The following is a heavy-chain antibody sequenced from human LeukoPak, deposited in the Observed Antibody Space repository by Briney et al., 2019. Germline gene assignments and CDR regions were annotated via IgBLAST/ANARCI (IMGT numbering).Heavy chain of an antibody. Sequence: SETLSLTCAVYGGSFSDYYWSWIRQPPGKGLEWIGSIYYSGSTYYNPSLKSRVTISVDTSKNQFSLKLSSVTAADTAVYYCARVKVVGGNYMDVWGKGTTVTVSS. CDR2: IYYSGST. CDR3: ARVKVVGGNYMDV. J-gene: IGHJ6*03. V-gene: IGHV4-34*01. D-gene: IGHD2-15*01. CDR1: GGSFSDYY.